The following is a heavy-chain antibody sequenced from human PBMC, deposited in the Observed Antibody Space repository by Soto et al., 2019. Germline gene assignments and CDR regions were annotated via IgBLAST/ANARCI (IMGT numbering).Heavy chain of an antibody. CDR2: IYNGGGT. D-gene: IGHD2-8*01. J-gene: IGHJ1*01. CDR3: AREEGYCTNGVCYSGPFSPWGYFQH. Sequence: GGSLRLSCAASGFTVSSNYMSWVRQAPGKGLEWVSVIYNGGGTYYADSVKGRFTLSRDNSKNTLYLQMNNLRAEDTAVYYCAREEGYCTNGVCYSGPFSPWGYFQHWGQGTLVTVSS. CDR1: GFTVSSNY. V-gene: IGHV3-53*01.